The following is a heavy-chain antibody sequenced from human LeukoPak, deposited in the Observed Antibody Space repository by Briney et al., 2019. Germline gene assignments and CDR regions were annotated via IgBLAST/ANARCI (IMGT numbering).Heavy chain of an antibody. Sequence: ASVKVSCTASGYTFTSYGIRWVRQAPGQGLEWMGWISAYNGNTNYAQKLQGRVTMTTDTSTSTAYMELRSLRSDDTAVYYCARDQGYSYGYGFDYWGQGTLVTVSS. D-gene: IGHD5-18*01. J-gene: IGHJ4*02. CDR2: ISAYNGNT. CDR3: ARDQGYSYGYGFDY. CDR1: GYTFTSYG. V-gene: IGHV1-18*01.